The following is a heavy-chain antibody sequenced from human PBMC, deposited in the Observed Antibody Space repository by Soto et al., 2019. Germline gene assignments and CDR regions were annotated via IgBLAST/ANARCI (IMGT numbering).Heavy chain of an antibody. CDR3: ARGLIDDGDYVFGFDY. CDR2: IYSGGST. V-gene: IGHV3-53*01. D-gene: IGHD4-17*01. J-gene: IGHJ4*02. Sequence: GGSLKLSCAASGFTVSSNYMSWVRQAPGKGLEWVSVIYSGGSTYYADSVKGRFTISRDNSKNTLYLQMNSLRAEDTAVYYCARGLIDDGDYVFGFDYWGQGTLGTVAS. CDR1: GFTVSSNY.